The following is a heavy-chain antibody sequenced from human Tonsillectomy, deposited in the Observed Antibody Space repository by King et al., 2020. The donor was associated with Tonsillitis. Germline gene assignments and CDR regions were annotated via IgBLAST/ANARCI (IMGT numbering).Heavy chain of an antibody. Sequence: VQLQESGPGLVKPSETLSLTCTVSGYSISSGYYWGWIRQPPGKGLEWIGSIYHSGSTYYNPSLKSRVTISVDTSKNQFSLKLSSVTAADTAVYYCARVGVGYYYDSSGPYPFDYWGQGTLVTVSS. V-gene: IGHV4-38-2*02. CDR2: IYHSGST. CDR3: ARVGVGYYYDSSGPYPFDY. CDR1: GYSISSGYY. J-gene: IGHJ4*02. D-gene: IGHD3-22*01.